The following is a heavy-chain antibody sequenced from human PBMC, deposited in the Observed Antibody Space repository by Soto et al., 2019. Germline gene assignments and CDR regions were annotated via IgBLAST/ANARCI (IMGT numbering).Heavy chain of an antibody. CDR3: ARPLDIGATDDAFDI. V-gene: IGHV5-51*01. CDR2: IYPGDSDT. Sequence: GESLKISCKASGYNFKMYWIAWVRQMPGQGLEWMGFIYPGDSDTTYSSSFEGRFTISRDNAKNSLYLQMNSLRAEDKAVYYCARPLDIGATDDAFDIWGQGTMVPVSS. J-gene: IGHJ3*02. D-gene: IGHD5-12*01. CDR1: GYNFKMYW.